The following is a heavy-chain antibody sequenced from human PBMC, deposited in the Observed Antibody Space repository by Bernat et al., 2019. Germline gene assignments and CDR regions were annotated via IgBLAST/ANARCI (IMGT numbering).Heavy chain of an antibody. J-gene: IGHJ6*02. CDR3: ARDTIFGVSLGDYGMDV. D-gene: IGHD3-3*01. CDR1: GFTFSSYA. V-gene: IGHV3-30-3*01. CDR2: ISYDGSNK. Sequence: QVQLVESGGGVVQPGRSLRLSCAASGFTFSSYAMHWVRQAPGKGLEWVAVISYDGSNKYYADSVKGPFTISRDNSKNTLYLQMNSLRAEDTAVYYCARDTIFGVSLGDYGMDVWGQGTTVTVSS.